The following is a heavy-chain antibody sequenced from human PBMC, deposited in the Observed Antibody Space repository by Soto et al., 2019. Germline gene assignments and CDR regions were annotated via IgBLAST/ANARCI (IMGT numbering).Heavy chain of an antibody. CDR3: ARDRVESGYPEYFQH. Sequence: EVQLVESGGGLIQPGGSLRLSCAASGFTVSSNYMSWVRQAPGKGLEWVSVIYSGGSTYYADSVKGRFTIYRDNPKNTLYLQMNSLRAEDTAVYYCARDRVESGYPEYFQHWGQGTLVTVS. V-gene: IGHV3-53*01. CDR2: IYSGGST. CDR1: GFTVSSNY. D-gene: IGHD3-22*01. J-gene: IGHJ1*01.